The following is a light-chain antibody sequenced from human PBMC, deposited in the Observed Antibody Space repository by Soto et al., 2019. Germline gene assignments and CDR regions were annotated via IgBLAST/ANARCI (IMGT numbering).Light chain of an antibody. J-gene: IGKJ1*01. CDR3: QQYNKWPRT. V-gene: IGKV3-15*01. Sequence: EIAMKQSPATLSVSPGESATLSCRASQSVSSNIAWNSQIPGQAPRLLIYAASTRATDIPARFSGSGSGTEFTLTISSLQSEDFAVYYCQQYNKWPRTFGQGTKV. CDR1: QSVSSN. CDR2: AAS.